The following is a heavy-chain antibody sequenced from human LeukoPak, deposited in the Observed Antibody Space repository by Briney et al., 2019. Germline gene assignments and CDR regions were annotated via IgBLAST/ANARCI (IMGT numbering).Heavy chain of an antibody. Sequence: PGGSLRLSCAASGFTFSNYWMSWVRQAPGKGLEWVANIKQDGSEKHYVDSVKGRFTISGDNAKNSLYLQMNSLRAEDTAVYYCARGGAPGFYFDYWGQGTLVTVSS. CDR1: GFTFSNYW. D-gene: IGHD3-10*01. V-gene: IGHV3-7*01. CDR3: ARGGAPGFYFDY. CDR2: IKQDGSEK. J-gene: IGHJ4*02.